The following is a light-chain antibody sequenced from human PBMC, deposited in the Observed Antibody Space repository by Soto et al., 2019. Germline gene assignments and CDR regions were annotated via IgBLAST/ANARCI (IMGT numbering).Light chain of an antibody. Sequence: QSVLTQPPSMSAAPGQRVTISCSGTSSNIGNNYVSWYQQLPGTAPKLLIYDNSKRPSGIPDRFSGSKSGTSATLGITGLQTGDEADYYCGTWDGSLSAVVFGGGTKLTVL. V-gene: IGLV1-51*01. CDR1: SSNIGNNY. CDR3: GTWDGSLSAVV. CDR2: DNS. J-gene: IGLJ2*01.